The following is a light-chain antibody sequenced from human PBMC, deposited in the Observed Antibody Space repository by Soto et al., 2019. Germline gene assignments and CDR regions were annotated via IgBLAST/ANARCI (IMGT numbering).Light chain of an antibody. V-gene: IGKV1-39*01. CDR3: QQSYSVHPT. J-gene: IGKJ2*01. CDR2: DAS. Sequence: DVQMTQSPSSLSASVGDRVTITCRASQRIRTSLNWYQQTPGKAPKFLIYDASSLQSEVPSRFSGSGSGTDFTLTISNLQPEDFATYYCQQSYSVHPTFGQGTKLEI. CDR1: QRIRTS.